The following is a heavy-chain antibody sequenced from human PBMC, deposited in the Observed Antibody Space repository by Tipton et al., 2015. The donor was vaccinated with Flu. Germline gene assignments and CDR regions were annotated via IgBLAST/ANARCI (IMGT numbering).Heavy chain of an antibody. D-gene: IGHD3-3*01. CDR3: ARESGYPDY. V-gene: IGHV4-34*01. CDR1: GGSFSGYY. CDR2: INHSGST. J-gene: IGHJ4*02. Sequence: TLSLTCAVYGGSFSGYYWSWIRQPPGKGLEWIGEINHSGSTNYNPSLKSRVTISVDTSKKQISLKLSSVTAADTAVYYCARESGYPDYWGQGTLVTVSS.